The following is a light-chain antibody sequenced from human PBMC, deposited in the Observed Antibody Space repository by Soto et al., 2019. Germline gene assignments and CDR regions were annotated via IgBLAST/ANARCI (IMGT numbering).Light chain of an antibody. CDR2: GVS. J-gene: IGKJ1*01. CDR3: QHYGTSPLT. CDR1: ESPSSSY. V-gene: IGKV3-20*01. Sequence: EFVLTQSPGTLSLSPGERATLSCRASESPSSSYFAWYQQKPGQAPRLLIYGVSSRATGIPDRFSSSGSGTDFTLTISSLEPEDFAVYFCQHYGTSPLTFGQGTKVEIK.